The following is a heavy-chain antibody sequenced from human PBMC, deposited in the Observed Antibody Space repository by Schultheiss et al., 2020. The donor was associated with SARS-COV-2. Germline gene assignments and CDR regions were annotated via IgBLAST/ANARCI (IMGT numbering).Heavy chain of an antibody. CDR1: GFTFDDYA. V-gene: IGHV3-43*02. CDR3: AKDGLYYGSGSYYSVTDYYYYGMDV. CDR2: ISGDGGST. J-gene: IGHJ6*02. D-gene: IGHD3-10*01. Sequence: GGSLRLSCAASGFTFDDYAMHWVRQAPGKGLEWVSLISGDGGSTYYADSVKGRFTISRDNSKNSLYLQMSSLRTEDTALYYCAKDGLYYGSGSYYSVTDYYYYGMDVWGQGTTVTVSS.